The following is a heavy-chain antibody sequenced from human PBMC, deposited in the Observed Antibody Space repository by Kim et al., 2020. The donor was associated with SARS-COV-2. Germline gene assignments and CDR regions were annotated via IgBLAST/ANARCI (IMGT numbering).Heavy chain of an antibody. CDR3: AKAIERAAPYYYYYYGMDV. Sequence: RFTISRDNSKNTLYLQMTSLRAEDTAVYYCAKAIERAAPYYYYYYGMDVWGQGTTVTVSS. V-gene: IGHV3-30*02. J-gene: IGHJ6*02. D-gene: IGHD6-25*01.